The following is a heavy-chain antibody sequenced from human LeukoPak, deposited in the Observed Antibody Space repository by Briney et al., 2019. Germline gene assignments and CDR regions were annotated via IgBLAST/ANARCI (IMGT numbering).Heavy chain of an antibody. J-gene: IGHJ4*02. CDR3: SRLSMVPGVDIFDY. CDR2: FDPEDGET. CDR1: DYTLTELS. Sequence: ASVKVSCKVSDYTLTELSMHWVRQAPGKGLEWMGGFDPEDGETIYAQDFQGRGSMTEDTAIDTAYMELSSLRSEDTAVYDCSRLSMVPGVDIFDYRGQGTLVTVPS. V-gene: IGHV1-24*01. D-gene: IGHD3-10*01.